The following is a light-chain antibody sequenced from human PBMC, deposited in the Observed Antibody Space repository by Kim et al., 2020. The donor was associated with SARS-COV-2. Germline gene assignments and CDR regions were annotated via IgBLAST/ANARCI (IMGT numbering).Light chain of an antibody. V-gene: IGLV2-14*03. CDR1: SSDIGDYDY. J-gene: IGLJ1*01. CDR2: DVT. Sequence: QSALTQPASVSGSPGQSITISCTGSSSDIGDYDYVSWYQQHPGKAPKLLIYDVTNRPSGVSTRFSGSKSDNTASLTISGFQTEDEADYYYGSFTTSSNTDYVYGIGTKVAGL. CDR3: GSFTTSSNTDYV.